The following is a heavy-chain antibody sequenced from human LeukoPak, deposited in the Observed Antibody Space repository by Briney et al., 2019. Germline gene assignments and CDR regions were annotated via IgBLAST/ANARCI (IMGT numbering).Heavy chain of an antibody. J-gene: IGHJ4*02. Sequence: GGSLRLSCAASGFTFSSYWMHWVRQAPGKGLVWVSRINSDGSSTSYADSVKGRFTISRDNAKNTLYLQMNSLRAEDTAVYYCARVGYYYDSSGSRFNPFDYWGQGTLVTVSS. CDR3: ARVGYYYDSSGSRFNPFDY. CDR1: GFTFSSYW. D-gene: IGHD3-22*01. V-gene: IGHV3-74*01. CDR2: INSDGSST.